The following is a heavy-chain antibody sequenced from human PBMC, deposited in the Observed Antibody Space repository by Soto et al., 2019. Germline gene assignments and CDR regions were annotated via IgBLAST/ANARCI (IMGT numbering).Heavy chain of an antibody. D-gene: IGHD3-22*01. CDR1: GFTFDDYG. V-gene: IGHV3-20*04. CDR3: ARDDDYYDSSGYYIRGAFDI. Sequence: GGSLRLSCAASGFTFDDYGMSWVRQAPGKGLEWVSGINSNGGSTGYADSVKGRFTISRDNAKNSLYLQMNSLRAEDTALYYWARDDDYYDSSGYYIRGAFDIWGQGTMVTVSS. J-gene: IGHJ3*02. CDR2: INSNGGST.